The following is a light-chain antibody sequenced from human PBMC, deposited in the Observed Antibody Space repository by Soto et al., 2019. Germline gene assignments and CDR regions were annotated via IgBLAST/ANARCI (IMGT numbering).Light chain of an antibody. CDR1: QSVNSY. J-gene: IGKJ4*01. CDR2: DAS. V-gene: IGKV3-11*01. CDR3: QQRSSWPPPT. Sequence: EIVLTQSPATLSLSPGERATLSCRASQSVNSYLSWYQQRPGQAPRLLIYDASNRATGIPARFSGSGSGTDFTLTISRLEHEDFAIYYGQQRSSWPPPTFGGGNRVDMK.